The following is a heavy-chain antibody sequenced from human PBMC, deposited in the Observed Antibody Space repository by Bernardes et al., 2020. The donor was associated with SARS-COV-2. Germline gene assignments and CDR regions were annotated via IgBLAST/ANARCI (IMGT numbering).Heavy chain of an antibody. Sequence: SETLSLTCTVSGGSISSYYWSWIRQSPGKGLEWIGYISYSGSTTYNPSFKSRVTISLDTSKNQFSLKLTSLTAAATAVYYCTRRTAVADLFVYWGQGTLVSVSS. D-gene: IGHD6-19*01. CDR2: ISYSGST. CDR3: TRRTAVADLFVY. J-gene: IGHJ4*01. CDR1: GGSISSYY. V-gene: IGHV4-59*08.